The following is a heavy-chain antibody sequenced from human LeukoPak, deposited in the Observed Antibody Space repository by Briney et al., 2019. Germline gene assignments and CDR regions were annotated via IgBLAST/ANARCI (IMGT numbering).Heavy chain of an antibody. CDR3: ARGLSYDFWSGYPALNWFDP. D-gene: IGHD3-3*01. CDR2: IYYSGST. J-gene: IGHJ5*02. Sequence: SETLSLTCTVSGGTISSGGYYWSWIRQHPGKGLEWIGYIYYSGSTYYNPSLKSRVTISVDTSKNQFSLKLSSVTAADTAVYYCARGLSYDFWSGYPALNWFDPWGQGTLVTVSS. V-gene: IGHV4-31*03. CDR1: GGTISSGGYY.